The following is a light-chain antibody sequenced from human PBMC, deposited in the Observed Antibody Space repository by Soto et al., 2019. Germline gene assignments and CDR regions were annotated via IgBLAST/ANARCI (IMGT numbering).Light chain of an antibody. CDR2: DVR. CDR1: DVGGYKY. J-gene: IGLJ2*01. CDR3: SAYTDSSTLVI. V-gene: IGLV2-14*01. Sequence: QLVLTQPASVSGSPGQSITISCSDVGGYKYVSWYQQHPGKVPKVLIYDVRNRPSGVSNRFSGSKSGNTASLTISGLQAEDEADYYCSAYTDSSTLVIFGGGTKLTVL.